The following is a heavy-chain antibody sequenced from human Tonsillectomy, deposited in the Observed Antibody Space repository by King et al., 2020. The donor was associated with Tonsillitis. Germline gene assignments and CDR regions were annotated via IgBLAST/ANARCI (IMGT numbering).Heavy chain of an antibody. CDR3: ASDKDCYGSSGYYRAFDS. V-gene: IGHV1-18*01. CDR2: ISVHNGNT. Sequence: QLVQSGAEVKKPGASVKVSCKASGYSFTTYGINWVRQAPGQGLEWMGWISVHNGNTNYAQKFQGRVTMTTDTSTSTAYMELRSLRSDDTAVYYCASDKDCYGSSGYYRAFDSWGQATMLTASS. J-gene: IGHJ3*02. CDR1: GYSFTTYG. D-gene: IGHD3-22*01.